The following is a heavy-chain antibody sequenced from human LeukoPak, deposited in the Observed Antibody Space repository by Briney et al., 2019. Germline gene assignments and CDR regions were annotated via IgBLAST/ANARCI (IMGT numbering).Heavy chain of an antibody. D-gene: IGHD5-24*01. V-gene: IGHV3-30-3*01. Sequence: GGSLRLSCAASGFTFSSYAMHWVRQAPGKGLEWVAVISYDGSNKYYADSVKGRFTISRDNSKNTLYLQMNSLRAEDTAVYYCASGTFRGLWQADLRFDYWGQGTLVTVSS. CDR2: ISYDGSNK. J-gene: IGHJ4*02. CDR1: GFTFSSYA. CDR3: ASGTFRGLWQADLRFDY.